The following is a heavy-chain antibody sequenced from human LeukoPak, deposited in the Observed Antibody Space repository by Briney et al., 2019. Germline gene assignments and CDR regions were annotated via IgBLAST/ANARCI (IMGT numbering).Heavy chain of an antibody. J-gene: IGHJ6*03. CDR3: ASSPPADHFWSGYYKGSDYYYYYMDV. V-gene: IGHV3-21*01. CDR2: ISSSSSYI. CDR1: GFTFSSYS. Sequence: GESLKISCAASGFTFSSYSMNWVRQAPGKGLEWVSSISSSSSYIYYADSVKGRFTISRDNAKNSLYLQMNSLRAEDTAVYYCASSPPADHFWSGYYKGSDYYYYYMDVWGKGTTVTVSS. D-gene: IGHD3-3*02.